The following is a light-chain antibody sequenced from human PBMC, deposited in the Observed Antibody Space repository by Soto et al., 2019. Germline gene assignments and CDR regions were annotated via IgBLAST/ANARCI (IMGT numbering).Light chain of an antibody. CDR1: GNDVGAYNY. V-gene: IGLV2-11*01. J-gene: IGLJ1*01. CDR2: DVA. Sequence: QLAPSQPLSVSWSPGHLVTISCTGTGNDVGAYNYVSWYQQHPGRPPKLMIYDVARWPSGVPDRFSGSKSGNTASLTVSGLKAEDAADYFCCSYAGGYTYLFGTGTKV. CDR3: CSYAGGYTYL.